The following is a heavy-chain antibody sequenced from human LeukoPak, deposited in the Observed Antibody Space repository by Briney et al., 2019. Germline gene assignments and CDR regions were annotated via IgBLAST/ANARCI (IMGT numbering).Heavy chain of an antibody. CDR3: ASGRGGTAMAGSFDY. J-gene: IGHJ4*02. CDR1: GFTFSSYA. V-gene: IGHV3-30*04. D-gene: IGHD5-18*01. CDR2: ISYDGSNK. Sequence: PGGSLRLSCAASGFTFSSYAMHWVRQAPGKGLEWVAVISYDGSNKYYADSVKGRFTISRDNSKNTLYLQMNSLRAEDTAVYYCASGRGGTAMAGSFDYWGQGTLVTVSS.